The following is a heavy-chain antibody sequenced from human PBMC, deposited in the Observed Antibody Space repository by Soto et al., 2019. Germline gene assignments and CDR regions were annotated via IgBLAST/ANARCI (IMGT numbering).Heavy chain of an antibody. CDR3: ARGRYGDY. CDR2: ISAYSGNX. V-gene: IGHV1-18*01. CDR1: GYTXTTXG. D-gene: IGHD4-17*01. Sequence: QVQLVQSGAEVKKPGASVKVSCKASGYTXTTXGXSWVRQAPGQGLEWVGWISAYSGNXXYAQKLQGRVTVTTDTXTXXXXXXVRSLRSDDTAVYYCARGRYGDYWGQGTLVTTSS. J-gene: IGHJ4*02.